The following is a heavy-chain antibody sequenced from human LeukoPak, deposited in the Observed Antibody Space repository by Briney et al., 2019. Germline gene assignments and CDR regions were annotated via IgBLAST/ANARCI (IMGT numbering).Heavy chain of an antibody. J-gene: IGHJ6*03. V-gene: IGHV3-23*01. Sequence: GGSLRLSCAASGFTFSSYAMSWVRQAPGKGLEWVSTLSGSGDSTYYADSVRGRFTISRDNSKNTLYLQMNSLRAEDTAVYYCAKALEDSSGYPHYYYYMDVWGKGTTVTVSS. CDR3: AKALEDSSGYPHYYYYMDV. CDR1: GFTFSSYA. D-gene: IGHD3-22*01. CDR2: LSGSGDST.